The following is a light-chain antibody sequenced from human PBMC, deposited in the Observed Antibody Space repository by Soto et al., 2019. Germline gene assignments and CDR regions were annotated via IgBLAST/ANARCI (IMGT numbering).Light chain of an antibody. CDR3: YSYEGGRV. CDR1: ISNVGSYNL. J-gene: IGLJ3*02. Sequence: QSALTQPASVSGSPGQSITISCTGTISNVGSYNLVSWYQQHPGKAPKLIIYEVNKRPSGVSNRFSGSKSGNTASLTISGLQTEDEADYYCYSYEGGRVFGGGTNLTVL. CDR2: EVN. V-gene: IGLV2-23*02.